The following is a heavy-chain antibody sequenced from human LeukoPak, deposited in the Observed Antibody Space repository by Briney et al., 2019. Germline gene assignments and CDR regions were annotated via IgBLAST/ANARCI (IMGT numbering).Heavy chain of an antibody. J-gene: IGHJ4*02. V-gene: IGHV3-23*01. Sequence: GGSLRLSRAASGFTFSNYAMGWVRRAPGRGLEWLSAISSSGGSTYYADSVKGRFTISRDNSKNTLHLQMNSLRTEDTAVYHRARQLGYCSDGSCYFDYWGQGTLVTVSS. D-gene: IGHD2-15*01. CDR3: ARQLGYCSDGSCYFDY. CDR1: GFTFSNYA. CDR2: ISSSGGST.